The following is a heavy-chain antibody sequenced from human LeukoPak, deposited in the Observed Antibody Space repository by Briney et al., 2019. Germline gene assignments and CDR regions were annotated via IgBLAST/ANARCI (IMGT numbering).Heavy chain of an antibody. J-gene: IGHJ4*02. CDR2: ITASGTAM. D-gene: IGHD6-6*01. Sequence: GGSLRLSCAASGFTFSSYSMNWVRQAPGKGLEWVSHITASGTAMFYADSVKGRFTISRDNSKNTLYLQMNSLRAEDTAVYYCAAYLGGSAARPTYWGQGTLVTVSS. CDR3: AAYLGGSAARPTY. V-gene: IGHV3-23*01. CDR1: GFTFSSYS.